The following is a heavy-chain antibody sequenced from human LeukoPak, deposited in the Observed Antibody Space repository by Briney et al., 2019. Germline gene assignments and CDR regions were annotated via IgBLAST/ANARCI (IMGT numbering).Heavy chain of an antibody. CDR2: INPNSGGT. CDR1: GYTFTGYY. D-gene: IGHD2-8*02. CDR3: ARSEDFCTGGVCYFH. Sequence: ASVKVSCKASGYTFTGYYMHWVRQAPGQGLEWMGWINPNSGGTNYAQKFQGRVTMTRDTSISTACMELSRLRSDDTAVYYCARSEDFCTGGVCYFHWGQGTLVTVSS. V-gene: IGHV1-2*02. J-gene: IGHJ4*02.